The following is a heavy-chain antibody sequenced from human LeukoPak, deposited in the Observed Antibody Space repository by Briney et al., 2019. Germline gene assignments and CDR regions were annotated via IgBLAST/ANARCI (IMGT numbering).Heavy chain of an antibody. CDR3: ARGTDDQYSSGWYRI. Sequence: GASVKVSCKASGYTFTSYGISWVRQAPGQGLEWMGWISAYNGNTNYAQKLQGRVTMTRNTSISTAYMELSSLRSEDTAVYYCARGTDDQYSSGWYRIWGQGTLVTVSS. J-gene: IGHJ4*02. CDR1: GYTFTSYG. V-gene: IGHV1-18*01. CDR2: ISAYNGNT. D-gene: IGHD6-19*01.